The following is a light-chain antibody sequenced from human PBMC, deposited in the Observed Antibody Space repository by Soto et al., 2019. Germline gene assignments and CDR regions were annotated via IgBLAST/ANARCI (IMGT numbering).Light chain of an antibody. V-gene: IGKV1-39*01. J-gene: IGKJ1*01. CDR1: QTINRY. CDR3: QQSYSSPPT. CDR2: VES. Sequence: IQMTRPPSSLSPSVEDRVTITSRVGQTINRYFNWYQYKPGKAPKPLIFVESSLQSGVPSRFSGSGTGTEFTLTISSLQPEDFAIYYCQQSYSSPPTFGQATNVEIK.